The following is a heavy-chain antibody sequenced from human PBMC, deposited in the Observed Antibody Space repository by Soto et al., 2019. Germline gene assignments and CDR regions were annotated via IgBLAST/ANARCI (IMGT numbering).Heavy chain of an antibody. V-gene: IGHV5-51*01. D-gene: IGHD3-22*01. Sequence: PGESLKISCKGSGYRFSNYWIGWVRQMPGKGLEWMGIIYPGDSDTRYSPSFQGQVTISADKSISTAYLQWSSLKASDTAMYYCARIIFDSSGYPDYWGQGTLVTVSS. CDR3: ARIIFDSSGYPDY. CDR2: IYPGDSDT. CDR1: GYRFSNYW. J-gene: IGHJ4*02.